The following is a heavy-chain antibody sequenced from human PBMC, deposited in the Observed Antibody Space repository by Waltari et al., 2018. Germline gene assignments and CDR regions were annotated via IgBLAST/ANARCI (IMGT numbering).Heavy chain of an antibody. D-gene: IGHD3-9*01. CDR1: GFTFSSYW. V-gene: IGHV3-7*01. CDR2: IKQDGSEK. Sequence: EVQLVESGGGLVQPGGSLRLSCAASGFTFSSYWMSWVRQAPGKGLEWVANIKQDGSEKYYVDSVKGRFTISRGNAKNSLYLQMNSLRAEDTAVYYCARDSPTYYDILTGYYHDYWGQGTLVTVSS. CDR3: ARDSPTYYDILTGYYHDY. J-gene: IGHJ4*02.